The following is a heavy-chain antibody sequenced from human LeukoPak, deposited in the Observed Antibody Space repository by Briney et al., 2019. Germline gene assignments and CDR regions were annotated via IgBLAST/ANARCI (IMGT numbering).Heavy chain of an antibody. Sequence: GGSLRLSCAASGFNFGAYAMNWVRQAPGKGLEWVSSINGIGGSTNSEDSVKDRFTISRDISKTTLNLQNTSLRDEDTAVYYCAKAPRDGYNRLDCWGQGTLVTVSS. CDR2: INGIGGST. D-gene: IGHD5-24*01. J-gene: IGHJ1*01. CDR3: AKAPRDGYNRLDC. CDR1: GFNFGAYA. V-gene: IGHV3-23*01.